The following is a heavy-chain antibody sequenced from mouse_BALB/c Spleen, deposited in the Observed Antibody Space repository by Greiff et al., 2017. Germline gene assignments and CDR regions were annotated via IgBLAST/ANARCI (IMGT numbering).Heavy chain of an antibody. D-gene: IGHD2-1*01. Sequence: EVKLVESGGGLVQPGGSLKLSCAASGFTFSSYGMSWVRQTPDKRLELVATINRNGGSTYYPDSVKGRFTISRDNAKNTLYLQMSSLKSEDTAMYYCARDGNYPYAMDYWGQGTSVTVSS. V-gene: IGHV5-6-3*01. J-gene: IGHJ4*01. CDR3: ARDGNYPYAMDY. CDR1: GFTFSSYG. CDR2: INRNGGST.